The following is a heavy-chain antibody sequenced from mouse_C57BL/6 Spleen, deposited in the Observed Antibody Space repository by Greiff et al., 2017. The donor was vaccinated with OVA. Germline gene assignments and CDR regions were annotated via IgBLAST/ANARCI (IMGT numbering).Heavy chain of an antibody. CDR2: INPSNGGT. D-gene: IGHD2-14*01. J-gene: IGHJ1*03. CDR1: GYTFTSHW. Sequence: QLQQPGTELVKPGASVKLSCKASGYTFTSHWMHRVKQRPGQGLEWIGNINPSNGGTNLNEKFQSKATLTVDKSASTAYMQLSSLTSEDSAVYYCARLGGNWYFDVWGTGTTVTVSS. CDR3: ARLGGNWYFDV. V-gene: IGHV1-53*01.